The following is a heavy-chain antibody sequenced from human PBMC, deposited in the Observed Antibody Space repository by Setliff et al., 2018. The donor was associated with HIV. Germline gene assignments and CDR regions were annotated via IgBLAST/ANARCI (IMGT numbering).Heavy chain of an antibody. J-gene: IGHJ5*02. D-gene: IGHD1-26*01. Sequence: GGSLRLSCAGSGFTFSSYSLNWVRQAPGKGLEWVSYVSGRGDSIYYAASVKGRFTISRDNAKNSLYLQMNSLIAEDTAVYYCTTRLSGSYIPNWFDPWGQGTLVTVSS. CDR3: TTRLSGSYIPNWFDP. V-gene: IGHV3-48*01. CDR1: GFTFSSYS. CDR2: VSGRGDSI.